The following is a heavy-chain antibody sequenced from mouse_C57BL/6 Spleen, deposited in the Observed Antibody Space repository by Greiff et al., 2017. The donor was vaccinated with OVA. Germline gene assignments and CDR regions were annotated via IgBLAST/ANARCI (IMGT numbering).Heavy chain of an antibody. V-gene: IGHV1-18*01. Sequence: VQLQQSGPELVKPGASVKIPCKASGYTFTDYNMDWVKQSHGKSLEWIGDINPNNGGTIYNQKFKGKATLTVDKYSSTAYMELRSLTSEYTAVYYCARSGGSSYVLRWYFDVWGTGTTVTVSS. CDR3: ARSGGSSYVLRWYFDV. J-gene: IGHJ1*03. CDR1: GYTFTDYN. D-gene: IGHD1-1*01. CDR2: INPNNGGT.